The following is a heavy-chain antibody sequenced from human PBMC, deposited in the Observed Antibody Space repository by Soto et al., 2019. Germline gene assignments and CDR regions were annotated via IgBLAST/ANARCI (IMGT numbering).Heavy chain of an antibody. V-gene: IGHV4-30-4*01. CDR2: IYYSGST. Sequence: QVQLQESGPGLVKPSQTLSLTCTVSGGSISSGDYYWSWIRQPPGKGLEWIGYIYYSGSTYYNPSLKSRVTISVDTSKNQFSLKLSSVTAADTAVYYCARARPGIAAARPGYYGMDVWGQGTTVTVSS. CDR1: GGSISSGDYY. J-gene: IGHJ6*02. CDR3: ARARPGIAAARPGYYGMDV. D-gene: IGHD6-13*01.